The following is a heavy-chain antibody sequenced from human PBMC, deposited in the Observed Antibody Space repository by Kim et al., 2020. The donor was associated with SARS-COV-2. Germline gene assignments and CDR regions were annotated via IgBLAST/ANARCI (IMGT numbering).Heavy chain of an antibody. Sequence: LKSRVTVSVDTSTNQFSLKLSSVTAADTAVYYCASGSSSWYLGYHYGMDVWGQGTTVTVSS. V-gene: IGHV4-31*02. J-gene: IGHJ6*02. D-gene: IGHD6-13*01. CDR3: ASGSSSWYLGYHYGMDV.